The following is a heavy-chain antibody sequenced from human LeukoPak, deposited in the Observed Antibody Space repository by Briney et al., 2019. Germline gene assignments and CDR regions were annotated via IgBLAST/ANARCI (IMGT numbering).Heavy chain of an antibody. CDR3: TRDSGGMDV. Sequence: SETLSLTCTVSGGSISSSSYYWGWIRQPPGKGLEWIGSIYYSGSTYYNPSLKSRVTISVDTSKNQFSLKLSSVTAADTAVYYCTRDSGGMDVWGQGTTVTVSS. CDR2: IYYSGST. J-gene: IGHJ6*02. D-gene: IGHD7-27*01. V-gene: IGHV4-39*07. CDR1: GGSISSSSYY.